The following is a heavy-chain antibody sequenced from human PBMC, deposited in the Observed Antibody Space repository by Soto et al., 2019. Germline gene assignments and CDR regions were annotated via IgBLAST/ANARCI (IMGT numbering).Heavy chain of an antibody. CDR3: ARDMADSGSAFDY. CDR1: GHTFTEHY. CDR2: ISPKSGVT. D-gene: IGHD1-26*01. Sequence: GASVKVSCKASGHTFTEHYIHWVRQAPGQGLEWMGWISPKSGVTNFAQKFLGRVTMTRDTSISTAYMELARLTSDDTAVYSCARDMADSGSAFDYWGQGTVVTVYS. V-gene: IGHV1-2*02. J-gene: IGHJ4*02.